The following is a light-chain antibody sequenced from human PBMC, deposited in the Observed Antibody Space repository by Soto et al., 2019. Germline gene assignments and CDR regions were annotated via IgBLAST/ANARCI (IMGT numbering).Light chain of an antibody. V-gene: IGKV3-20*01. CDR2: GAS. CDR1: QSVSSSY. CDR3: QHYGTSAL. Sequence: EIVLTQSPGTLSLSPGERATLSCRASQSVSSSYLAWYQQKPGQAPRLLIYGASSRATGIPDRFSVSASGIDFTLTISRLEPEDFAEYYWQHYGTSALFGPGTKVDIK. J-gene: IGKJ3*01.